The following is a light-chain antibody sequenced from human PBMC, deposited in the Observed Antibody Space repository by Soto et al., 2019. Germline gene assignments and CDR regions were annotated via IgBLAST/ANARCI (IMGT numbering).Light chain of an antibody. CDR1: QSLLHSNGYYY. Sequence: DIVMTQSPLSLPVTPGEAASISCRSTQSLLHSNGYYYLDWYVQKPGQSPQVLIYLGSNRASGVPDRFSGSGSGTDFTLNISRVEAEDVGVYYCMQALQTPLITFGQGTRLEIK. CDR3: MQALQTPLIT. V-gene: IGKV2-28*01. CDR2: LGS. J-gene: IGKJ5*01.